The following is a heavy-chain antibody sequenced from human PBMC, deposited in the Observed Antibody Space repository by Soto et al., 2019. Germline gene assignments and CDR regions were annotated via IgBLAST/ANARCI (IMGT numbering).Heavy chain of an antibody. CDR3: ARLHHKLVANWVFDY. D-gene: IGHD5-12*01. CDR1: GFTFSSYS. Sequence: PGGSLRLSCAASGFTFSSYSMNWVRQAPGKGLEWVSSISSSSSYIYYADSVKGRFTISRDNAKNSLYLQMNSLRAEDTAVYYCARLHHKLVANWVFDYWGQGTLVTVSS. V-gene: IGHV3-21*01. CDR2: ISSSSSYI. J-gene: IGHJ4*02.